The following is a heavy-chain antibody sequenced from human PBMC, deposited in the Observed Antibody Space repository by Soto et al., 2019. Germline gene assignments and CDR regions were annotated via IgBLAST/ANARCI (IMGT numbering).Heavy chain of an antibody. Sequence: EVQLLESGGGLVQPGGYLRLSCEASGFTIINYAMTWLRQAPGQGLEWVSTFTSPGVTYYADSVKGRFTISRDTAKNTLFLQINSLRAEDTAVYYCAKREASTRSYFEWGQGTLVTASP. J-gene: IGHJ4*02. D-gene: IGHD1-26*01. CDR2: FTSPGVT. CDR1: GFTIINYA. CDR3: AKREASTRSYFE. V-gene: IGHV3-23*01.